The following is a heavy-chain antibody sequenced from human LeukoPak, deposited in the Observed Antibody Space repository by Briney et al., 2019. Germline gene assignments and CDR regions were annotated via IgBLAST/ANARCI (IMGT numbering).Heavy chain of an antibody. CDR2: IRHHGNDE. Sequence: PGGSLRLSCAASGFTFKNYGMHWVRQAPGKGLEWVAYIRHHGNDEYYVDSVKGRFTVSRDNSKNMMYLQMNSLRAEDTAVYYCAKDADWACDYWGQGTLDTVSS. CDR1: GFTFKNYG. V-gene: IGHV3-30*02. CDR3: AKDADWACDY. D-gene: IGHD2-21*01. J-gene: IGHJ4*02.